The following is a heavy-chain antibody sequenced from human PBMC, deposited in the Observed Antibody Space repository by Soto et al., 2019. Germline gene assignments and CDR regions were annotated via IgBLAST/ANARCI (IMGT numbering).Heavy chain of an antibody. D-gene: IGHD3-3*01. Sequence: GGSLRLSCAASGFTFSSYGMHWVRQAPGKGLEWVAVISYDGSNKYYADSVKGRFTISRDNSKNTLYLQMHSLRAEDTAVYYCAKDRGIFGVVIGSGMDVWGQGTTVTVSS. CDR1: GFTFSSYG. J-gene: IGHJ6*02. CDR2: ISYDGSNK. V-gene: IGHV3-30*18. CDR3: AKDRGIFGVVIGSGMDV.